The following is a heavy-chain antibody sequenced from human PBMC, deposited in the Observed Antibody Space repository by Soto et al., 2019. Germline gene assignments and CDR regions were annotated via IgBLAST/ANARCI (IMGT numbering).Heavy chain of an antibody. CDR3: ARGMTPPGAPAWYYFDS. J-gene: IGHJ4*02. V-gene: IGHV4-4*07. D-gene: IGHD2-8*02. CDR2: FSLSGTT. Sequence: KTSETLSLTCTVSGASITCSSYWSWIRQPAGEGLEWIGRFSLSGTTNYNPSLRSRVTMSADVSKNQFSLRLTSVTAADTALYYCARGMTPPGAPAWYYFDSWGQGTLVTVSS. CDR1: GASITCSSY.